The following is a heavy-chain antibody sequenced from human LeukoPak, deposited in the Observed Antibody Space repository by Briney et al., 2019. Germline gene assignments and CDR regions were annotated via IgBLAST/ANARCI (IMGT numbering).Heavy chain of an antibody. CDR1: GYSFTSYW. Sequence: GGSLKISCKGSGYSFTSYWIGWVRQVPGKGLEWMGIIYPGDSDTRYSPSFQGQVTISADKSISTAYLQWSSLKASDTAMYYCARTVLRYFDWSPAGGFDYWGQGTLVTVSS. CDR2: IYPGDSDT. V-gene: IGHV5-51*01. D-gene: IGHD3-9*01. J-gene: IGHJ4*02. CDR3: ARTVLRYFDWSPAGGFDY.